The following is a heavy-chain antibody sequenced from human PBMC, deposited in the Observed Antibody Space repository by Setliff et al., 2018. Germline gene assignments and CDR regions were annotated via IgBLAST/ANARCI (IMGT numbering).Heavy chain of an antibody. V-gene: IGHV1-8*02. D-gene: IGHD3-22*01. Sequence: ASVKVSCKASGYTFTSYDINWVRQATGQGLEWMGWMNPNSGNTGYAQKFQGRVTMTRNTSISTAYMELSSLRSEDTAVYYCARLDDSSGYYSLDGDFQHWGRGTLVTVSS. CDR3: ARLDDSSGYYSLDGDFQH. J-gene: IGHJ1*01. CDR1: GYTFTSYD. CDR2: MNPNSGNT.